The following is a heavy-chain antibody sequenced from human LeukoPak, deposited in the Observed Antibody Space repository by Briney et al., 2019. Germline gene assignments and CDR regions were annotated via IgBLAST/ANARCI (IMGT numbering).Heavy chain of an antibody. Sequence: SETLSLTCTVSGGSISSSSYYWGWIRQPPGKGLEWIGSIYYSGSTYYNPSLKSRVTISVDTSKNQFSLKLSSVTAADTAVYYCARETYYYDSSGHKKGAFDIWGQGTMVTVSS. J-gene: IGHJ3*02. CDR3: ARETYYYDSSGHKKGAFDI. V-gene: IGHV4-39*07. CDR1: GGSISSSSYY. CDR2: IYYSGST. D-gene: IGHD3-22*01.